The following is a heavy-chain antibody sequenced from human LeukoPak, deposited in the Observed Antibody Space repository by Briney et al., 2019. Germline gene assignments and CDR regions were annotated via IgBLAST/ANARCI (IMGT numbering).Heavy chain of an antibody. V-gene: IGHV4-59*01. CDR1: GGSISGYY. CDR2: IYYSGST. J-gene: IGHJ4*02. D-gene: IGHD6-25*01. Sequence: SETLSLTCTVSGGSISGYYWSWIRQSPGKGLEWIGYIYYSGSTNYNPSLKSRVTISVDTSKNQFSLELSSVTAADTAVYYCARATQRLLDSWGQGTLVTVSS. CDR3: ARATQRLLDS.